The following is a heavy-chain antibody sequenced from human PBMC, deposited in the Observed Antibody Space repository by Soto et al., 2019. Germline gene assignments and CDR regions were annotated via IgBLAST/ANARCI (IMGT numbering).Heavy chain of an antibody. J-gene: IGHJ4*02. CDR3: ATARYGETYYFDN. D-gene: IGHD4-17*01. V-gene: IGHV3-13*01. CDR1: GFTFNIYD. Sequence: PGGSLRLSCAASGFTFNIYDMHWVLQGTGKGLAWVSAIGTAGDTYYPGAGKGRFTISRENAKNSLYLQMNSLRAGDTAVYYCATARYGETYYFDNWGQGTLVTVSS. CDR2: IGTAGDT.